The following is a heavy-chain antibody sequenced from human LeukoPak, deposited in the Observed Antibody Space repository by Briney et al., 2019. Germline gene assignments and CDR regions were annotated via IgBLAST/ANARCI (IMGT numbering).Heavy chain of an antibody. CDR3: AKLPYYDFWSGPDY. D-gene: IGHD3-3*01. CDR2: ITGSGRRT. CDR1: GFSSGDYY. Sequence: PGRSLRLSCAASGFSSGDYYMTWVRQAPGKGLEWVSPITGSGRRTYYADSVKGRFTISRDNSKNTLYLQMNSLRAEDTAVYYCAKLPYYDFWSGPDYWGQGTLVTVSS. V-gene: IGHV3-23*01. J-gene: IGHJ4*02.